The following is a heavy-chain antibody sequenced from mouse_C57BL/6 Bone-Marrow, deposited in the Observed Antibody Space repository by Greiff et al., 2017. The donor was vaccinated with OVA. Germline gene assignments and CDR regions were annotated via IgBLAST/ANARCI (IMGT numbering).Heavy chain of an antibody. V-gene: IGHV8-12*01. D-gene: IGHD1-1*01. CDR2: IYWDDDK. J-gene: IGHJ3*01. Sequence: QVTLKECGPGILQSSQTLSLTCSFSGFSLSTSGMGVSWIRQPSGKGLEWLAHIYWDDDKRYNPSLKSRLTISKDTSRNQVFLKITSVDTADTATYYCAGDYYGSSYSPFAYWGQGTLVTVSA. CDR1: GFSLSTSGMG. CDR3: AGDYYGSSYSPFAY.